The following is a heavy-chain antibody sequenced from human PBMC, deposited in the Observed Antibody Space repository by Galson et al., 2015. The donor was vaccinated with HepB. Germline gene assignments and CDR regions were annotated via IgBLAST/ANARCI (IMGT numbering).Heavy chain of an antibody. V-gene: IGHV1-46*03. J-gene: IGHJ6*03. CDR2: INPSGGST. D-gene: IGHD1-1*01. Sequence: SVKVSCKASGYTFTSYDINWVRQATGQGLEWMGIINPSGGSTSYTQKFQGRVTMTRDTSTSTVYMELSSLRSEDTAVYYCARVGGDNWNDGGGYMDVWGKGTTVTVSS. CDR3: ARVGGDNWNDGGGYMDV. CDR1: GYTFTSYD.